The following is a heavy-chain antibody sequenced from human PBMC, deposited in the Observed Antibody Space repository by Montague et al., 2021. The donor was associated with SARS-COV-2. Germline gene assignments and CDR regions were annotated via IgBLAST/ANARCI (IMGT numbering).Heavy chain of an antibody. V-gene: IGHV6-1*01. J-gene: IGHJ6*02. Sequence: CAISGDSVSSNSAAWNWIRQSPSRGLEWLGRTYYRSKWYNDYAVSVKSRITINPDTSKNQFSLQLNSVTPEDTAVYYCASGRMVPYSSSWTTLYYYYGMYVWGQGTTVTVSS. CDR3: ASGRMVPYSSSWTTLYYYYGMYV. CDR2: TYYRSKWYN. CDR1: GDSVSSNSAA. D-gene: IGHD6-13*01.